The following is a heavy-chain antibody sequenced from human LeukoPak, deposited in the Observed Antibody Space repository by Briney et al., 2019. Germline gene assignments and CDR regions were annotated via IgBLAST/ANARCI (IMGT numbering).Heavy chain of an antibody. CDR2: MNPNSGNT. J-gene: IGHJ4*02. CDR1: GYTFTNYD. Sequence: ASVKVSCKASGYTFTNYDINWVRQATGQGLEWMGWMNPNSGNTGYAQKFQGRVSMTRNTSISTAYMELSSLRSEHTAMYYCAIGMVSTKVTTLEYYFDYWGQGTLVTVYS. CDR3: AIGMVSTKVTTLEYYFDY. V-gene: IGHV1-8*01. D-gene: IGHD4-17*01.